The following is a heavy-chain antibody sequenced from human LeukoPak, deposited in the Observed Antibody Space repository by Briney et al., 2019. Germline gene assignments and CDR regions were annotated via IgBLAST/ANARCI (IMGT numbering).Heavy chain of an antibody. CDR1: GGSISSYY. D-gene: IGHD3-10*01. Sequence: SETLSLTCTVSGGSISSYYWSWIRQPPGKGLEWIGYIYYSGSTNYNPSLKSRVTISVDTSKNQFSLKLSSVTAADTAVYYCARNVLLWFGELLEDRPAALGYWGQGTLVTVSS. CDR3: ARNVLLWFGELLEDRPAALGY. V-gene: IGHV4-59*01. J-gene: IGHJ4*02. CDR2: IYYSGST.